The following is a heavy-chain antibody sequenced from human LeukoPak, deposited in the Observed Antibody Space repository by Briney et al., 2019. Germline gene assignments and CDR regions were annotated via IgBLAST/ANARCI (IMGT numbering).Heavy chain of an antibody. Sequence: RGESLQISCKGSGYHLTSYWISWVRQMPGKGLEWMGRIDPSDSYTNYSPSFQGHVTISADKSISTAYLQWSSLKASDTAMYYCARILLWFGEPAPSWFDPWGQGTLVTVSS. V-gene: IGHV5-10-1*01. CDR3: ARILLWFGEPAPSWFDP. CDR1: GYHLTSYW. CDR2: IDPSDSYT. J-gene: IGHJ5*02. D-gene: IGHD3-10*01.